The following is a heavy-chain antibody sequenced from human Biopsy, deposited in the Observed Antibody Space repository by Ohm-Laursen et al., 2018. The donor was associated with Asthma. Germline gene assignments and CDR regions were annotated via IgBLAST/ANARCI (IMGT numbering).Heavy chain of an antibody. D-gene: IGHD3-10*01. Sequence: SVKVSCKPSGYTFNSAGITWVRQAPGQVLEWMGWISVYNGNAKVAQKLQDRVTMITDTPTSTAYMELRSLRSDDTAVYFCARALDYSHYNGIVVGGKGTTVTASP. CDR1: GYTFNSAG. V-gene: IGHV1-18*01. CDR3: ARALDYSHYNGIVV. CDR2: ISVYNGNA. J-gene: IGHJ6*04.